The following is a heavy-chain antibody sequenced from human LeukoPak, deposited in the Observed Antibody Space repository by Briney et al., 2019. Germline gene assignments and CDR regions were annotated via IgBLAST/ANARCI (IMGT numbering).Heavy chain of an antibody. CDR3: ARYCSGASCFRGFDY. D-gene: IGHD2-15*01. CDR1: GVPFSSYF. Sequence: GGSLRLSCAASGVPFSSYFMSWVRQGPGKGLEWVSTISGSSSTYYADSAKGRFTISRDNSKNTLYLQVNSLRAEDTAVYYCARYCSGASCFRGFDYWGQRTLVTVSS. V-gene: IGHV3-23*01. CDR2: ISGSSST. J-gene: IGHJ4*02.